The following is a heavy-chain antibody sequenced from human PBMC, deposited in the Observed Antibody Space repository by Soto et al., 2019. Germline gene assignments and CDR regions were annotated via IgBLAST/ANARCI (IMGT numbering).Heavy chain of an antibody. D-gene: IGHD6-13*01. CDR3: ARDRIAAAGTLYYYYGMDV. CDR1: GFTVSSNY. CDR2: IYSGGST. Sequence: GGSLRLSCAASGFTVSSNYMSWVRQAPGNGLEWVSVIYSGGSTYYADSVKGRFTISRDNSKNTLYLQMNSLRAEDTAVYYCARDRIAAAGTLYYYYGMDVWGPGTTVTVSS. J-gene: IGHJ6*02. V-gene: IGHV3-53*01.